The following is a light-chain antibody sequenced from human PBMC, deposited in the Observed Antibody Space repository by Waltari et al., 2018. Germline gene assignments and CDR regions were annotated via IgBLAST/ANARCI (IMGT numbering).Light chain of an antibody. CDR2: EVT. Sequence: SALTQPASVSGSPGQSITISCTGTHRDVGSYNYVSWYQQHPGKAPKLMIYEVTNRPSGLSNRFSGSKSGNTASLTITELQAEDEADYYCSSYAGNDLVIFGGGTKLTVL. CDR3: SSYAGNDLVI. V-gene: IGLV2-14*01. J-gene: IGLJ2*01. CDR1: HRDVGSYNY.